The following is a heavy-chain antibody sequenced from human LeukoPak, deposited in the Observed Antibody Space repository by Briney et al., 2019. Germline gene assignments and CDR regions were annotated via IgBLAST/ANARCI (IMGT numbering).Heavy chain of an antibody. Sequence: ASVKVSCKASGYPFTGYYMHWVRQAPGQGLEWMGIINPSGGSTSYAQKFQGRVTMTRDTSTSTVYMELSSLRSEDTAVYYCASVGATDAFDIWGQGTMVTVSS. CDR3: ASVGATDAFDI. J-gene: IGHJ3*02. CDR1: GYPFTGYY. CDR2: INPSGGST. D-gene: IGHD1-26*01. V-gene: IGHV1-46*01.